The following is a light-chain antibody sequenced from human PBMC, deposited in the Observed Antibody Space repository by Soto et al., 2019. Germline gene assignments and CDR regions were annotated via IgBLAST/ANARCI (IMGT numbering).Light chain of an antibody. CDR3: QQYYSYPRMYT. CDR1: QGISSY. Sequence: AIRMTQSPSSLSASTGDRVTITCRASQGISSYLAWYQQKPGKAPKLLIYAASTLQSGVPSRFSGSGSGTDITLTISCLQSEDFATYYCQQYYSYPRMYTFGQGTKLEIK. V-gene: IGKV1-8*01. J-gene: IGKJ2*01. CDR2: AAS.